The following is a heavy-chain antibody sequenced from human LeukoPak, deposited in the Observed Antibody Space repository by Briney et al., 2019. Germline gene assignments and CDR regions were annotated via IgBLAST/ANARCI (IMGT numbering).Heavy chain of an antibody. D-gene: IGHD3-22*01. CDR1: RFTFSSYS. Sequence: GGSLRLSCAASRFTFSSYSMIWVRQAPGKGLEWVSSISSSSSSVYYADSVKGRFTISRDNAKNSLYLQMNSLRAEDTAAYYCARASKYYYDSSGYPLDYWGQGTLVTVSS. CDR2: ISSSSSSV. CDR3: ARASKYYYDSSGYPLDY. V-gene: IGHV3-21*01. J-gene: IGHJ4*02.